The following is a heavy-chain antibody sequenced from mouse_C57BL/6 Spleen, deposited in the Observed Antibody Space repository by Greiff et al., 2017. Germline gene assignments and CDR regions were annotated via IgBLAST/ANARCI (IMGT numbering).Heavy chain of an antibody. D-gene: IGHD1-1*01. V-gene: IGHV1-26*01. J-gene: IGHJ4*01. CDR1: GYTFTDYY. CDR3: ASTTVVAEGYAMDY. Sequence: VQLQQSGPELVKPGASVKISCKASGYTFTDYYMNWVKQSHGKSLEWIGAINPNNGGTSYNQKFKGEATLTVDKSSSTAYMELRSLTSEDSAVYYCASTTVVAEGYAMDYWGKGTSVTVSS. CDR2: INPNNGGT.